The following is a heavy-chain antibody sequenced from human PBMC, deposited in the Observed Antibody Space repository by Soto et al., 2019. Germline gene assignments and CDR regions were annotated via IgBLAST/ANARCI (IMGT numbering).Heavy chain of an antibody. D-gene: IGHD3-16*01. CDR3: ARLKQDYAVA. Sequence: QVQLVQSGAEVKKPGASVKVSCKASGYTFTSYDINWVRLSTGQGLEWMGWMTPNSGNTAYAQKFQGRVTMTRNTSISTAYMELRSLMSEDTAVYYCARLKQDYAVAWGKGTLVTVSS. J-gene: IGHJ5*02. CDR2: MTPNSGNT. CDR1: GYTFTSYD. V-gene: IGHV1-8*01.